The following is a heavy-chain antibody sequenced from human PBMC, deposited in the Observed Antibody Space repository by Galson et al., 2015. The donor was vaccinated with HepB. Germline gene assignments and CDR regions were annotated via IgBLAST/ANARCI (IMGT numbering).Heavy chain of an antibody. CDR1: GFTFSGYS. CDR3: ATSPGDHWSGHNYYFDY. J-gene: IGHJ4*02. V-gene: IGHV3-21*01. Sequence: SLRLSCAASGFTFSGYSMNWVRQAPGKGLEWVSSISGDSRYIYYADSVKGRFTMSRDNAKSSVFLQMNSLRAEDTAVYYCATSPGDHWSGHNYYFDYWGQGTLVTVSS. D-gene: IGHD3-3*01. CDR2: ISGDSRYI.